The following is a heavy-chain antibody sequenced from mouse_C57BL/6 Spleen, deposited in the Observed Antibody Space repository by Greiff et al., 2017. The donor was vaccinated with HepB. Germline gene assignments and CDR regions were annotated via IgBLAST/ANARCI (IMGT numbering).Heavy chain of an antibody. V-gene: IGHV2-2*01. D-gene: IGHD1-1*01. J-gene: IGHJ1*03. CDR1: GFSLTSYG. Sequence: VKLMESGPGLVQPSQSLSITCTVSGFSLTSYGVHWVRQSPGKGLEWLGVIWSGGSTDDNAAFISRLSISKDNSKSQVFFKMNSLQADDTAIYYWARNTHYGSRNGYFDVWGTGTTVTVSS. CDR2: IWSGGST. CDR3: ARNTHYGSRNGYFDV.